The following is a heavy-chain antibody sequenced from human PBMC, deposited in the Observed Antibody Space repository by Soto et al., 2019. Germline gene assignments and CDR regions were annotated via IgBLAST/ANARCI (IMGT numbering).Heavy chain of an antibody. CDR2: IYYSGST. Sequence: SETLSLTCTVSGGSISSYYWSWIRQPPGKGLEWIGYIYYSGSTNYNPSLKSRVTISVDTSKNQFSLKLSSVTAADTAVYYCARGLIAAADLDYWGQETLVPVSP. J-gene: IGHJ4*02. D-gene: IGHD6-13*01. CDR1: GGSISSYY. V-gene: IGHV4-59*01. CDR3: ARGLIAAADLDY.